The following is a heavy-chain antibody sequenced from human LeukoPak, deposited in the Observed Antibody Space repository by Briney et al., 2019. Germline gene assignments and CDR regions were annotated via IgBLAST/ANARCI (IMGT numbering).Heavy chain of an antibody. CDR1: GYTFTSYG. CDR3: ARDSYDILTGYQDWFDP. J-gene: IGHJ5*02. V-gene: IGHV1-18*04. Sequence: ASVKVSCKASGYTFTSYGISWVRQAPGQGLEWMGWISAYNGNTNYAQKLQGRVTMTTDTSTSTAYMELRSLRSDDTAVYYCARDSYDILTGYQDWFDPWAREPWSPSPQ. D-gene: IGHD3-9*01. CDR2: ISAYNGNT.